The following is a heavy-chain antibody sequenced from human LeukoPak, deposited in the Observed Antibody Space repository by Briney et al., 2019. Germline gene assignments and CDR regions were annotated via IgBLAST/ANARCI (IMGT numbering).Heavy chain of an antibody. CDR2: IYHSGST. J-gene: IGHJ4*02. CDR3: ARDRGPTGCDFDY. CDR1: GGSISSSNC. Sequence: SGTLSLTCAVSGGSISSSNCWSWVRLPPGKGLEWIGEIYHSGSTNYNPSLKSRVTISVDKSKNQFSLKPNSVTAADTAVYYCARDRGPTGCDFDYWGQGTLVTVSS. V-gene: IGHV4-4*02. D-gene: IGHD1-14*01.